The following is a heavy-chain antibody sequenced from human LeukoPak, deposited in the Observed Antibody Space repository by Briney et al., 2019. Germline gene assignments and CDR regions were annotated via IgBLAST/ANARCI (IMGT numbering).Heavy chain of an antibody. CDR2: INHSGST. V-gene: IGHV4-34*01. CDR3: ARGMPFDY. Sequence: SETLSLTCAAYGGSFSGYYWSWIRQPPGKGLEWIGEINHSGSTNYNPSLKSRVTISVDTSKNQFSLKLSSVTAADTAVYYCARGMPFDYWGQGTLVTVSS. CDR1: GGSFSGYY. D-gene: IGHD2-2*01. J-gene: IGHJ4*02.